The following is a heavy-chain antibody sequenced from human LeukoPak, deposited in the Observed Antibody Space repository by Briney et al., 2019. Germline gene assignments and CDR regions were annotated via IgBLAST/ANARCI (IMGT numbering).Heavy chain of an antibody. CDR1: GFTFGDYA. V-gene: IGHV3-49*04. D-gene: IGHD6-19*01. CDR2: IRSKAYGGTT. J-gene: IGHJ4*02. Sequence: GGSLRLSCTASGFTFGDYAMSWVRQAPGKGLEWVGFIRSKAYGGTTEYAASVEGRFTISRDDSKSIAYLQMNSLKTEDTAVYYCTRSAGYSSGWYHDYWGQGTLVTVSS. CDR3: TRSAGYSSGWYHDY.